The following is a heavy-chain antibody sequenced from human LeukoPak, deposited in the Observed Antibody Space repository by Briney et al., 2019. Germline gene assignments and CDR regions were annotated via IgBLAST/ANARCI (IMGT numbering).Heavy chain of an antibody. CDR2: INHSGST. J-gene: IGHJ5*02. CDR3: ARDEGAQGFDP. CDR1: GGTFSGYY. Sequence: SETLSLTCAVYGGTFSGYYWSWIRQPPGKGLEWIGEINHSGSTKYNPSLKSRVTISVDTSKNQLSLKLSSVTAADTAVYYCARDEGAQGFDPWGQGTLVTVSS. V-gene: IGHV4-34*01.